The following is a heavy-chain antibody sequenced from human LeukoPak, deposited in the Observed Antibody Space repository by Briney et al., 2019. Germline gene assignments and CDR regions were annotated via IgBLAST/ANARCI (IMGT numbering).Heavy chain of an antibody. Sequence: ASVKVSCKASGYTFTTYGISWVRQAPGQGLEWMGWISGYNGDTNYAQKLQGRVTMTTDTSTSTAYMELSSLRSEDTAVYYCALWAAGTNYYYMDVWGKGTTVTVSS. V-gene: IGHV1-18*01. CDR2: ISGYNGDT. D-gene: IGHD6-13*01. J-gene: IGHJ6*03. CDR1: GYTFTTYG. CDR3: ALWAAGTNYYYMDV.